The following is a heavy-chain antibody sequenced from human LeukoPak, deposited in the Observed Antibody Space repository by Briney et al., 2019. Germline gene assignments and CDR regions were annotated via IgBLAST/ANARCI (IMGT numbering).Heavy chain of an antibody. CDR3: ARRSPSYHYYYGMDV. J-gene: IGHJ6*02. V-gene: IGHV4-34*01. CDR1: GGSFSGYY. D-gene: IGHD2-2*01. CDR2: INHSGST. Sequence: SETLSLTCAVYGGSFSGYYWSWIRQPPGKGLEWIGEINHSGSTNYNPSLKSRVTISVDTSKNQFSLKLSSVTAADTAVYYCARRSPSYHYYYGMDVWGQGTTVTVSS.